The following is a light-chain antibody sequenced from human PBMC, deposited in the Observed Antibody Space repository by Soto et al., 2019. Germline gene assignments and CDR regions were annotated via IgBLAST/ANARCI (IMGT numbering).Light chain of an antibody. CDR2: EVS. CDR1: SSDIGAYNF. Sequence: QSVLTQPASVSGSPGQSITISCTGTSSDIGAYNFVSWYQQHPGKAPKLMIYEVSYRPSGVSNRFSGSKSGNTASLTISGLQAEDEADYYCCSYAGSSTVVFGGGTKLTVL. J-gene: IGLJ2*01. V-gene: IGLV2-14*01. CDR3: CSYAGSSTVV.